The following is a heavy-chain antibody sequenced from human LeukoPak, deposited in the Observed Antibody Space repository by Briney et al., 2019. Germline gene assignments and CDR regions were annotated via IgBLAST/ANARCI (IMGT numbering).Heavy chain of an antibody. CDR2: ISGSGGST. CDR3: AKLYVWGSYRYTFDY. Sequence: GGSLRLSCAASGFTFSSYAMSWVRQAPGKGLEWVSAISGSGGSTYYADSVKGRFTISRDNSKSTLYLQMNSLRAEDTAVYYCAKLYVWGSYRYTFDYWGQGTLVTVSS. CDR1: GFTFSSYA. D-gene: IGHD3-16*02. J-gene: IGHJ4*02. V-gene: IGHV3-23*01.